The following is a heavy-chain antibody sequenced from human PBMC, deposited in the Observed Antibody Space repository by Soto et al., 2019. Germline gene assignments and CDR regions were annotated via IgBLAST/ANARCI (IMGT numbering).Heavy chain of an antibody. Sequence: QLQLQESGPGLVKPSETLSLTCTVSGGSISSRGYYWGWIRQPPGKGLEWIGTLYYSGSTYYNPSLKSRVTISVDTSKNQFSLKLSSVTAADTAVYYCARQFSVYGDYGRYFDFWGQGTLVTVSS. CDR3: ARQFSVYGDYGRYFDF. V-gene: IGHV4-39*01. J-gene: IGHJ4*02. CDR1: GGSISSRGYY. D-gene: IGHD4-17*01. CDR2: LYYSGST.